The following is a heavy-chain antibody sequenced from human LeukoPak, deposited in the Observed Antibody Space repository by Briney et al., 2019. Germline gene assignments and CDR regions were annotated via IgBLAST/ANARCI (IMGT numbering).Heavy chain of an antibody. CDR3: ATRRIAVAAPFDY. J-gene: IGHJ4*02. V-gene: IGHV4-59*01. D-gene: IGHD6-19*01. CDR1: GASITSYY. CDR2: IYYSGST. Sequence: PSETLSLTCAVSGASITSYYWSWIRQPPGKGLEWIGYIYYSGSTNYNPSLKSRVTMSVDTSKNEFSLKLSSVTTADTAVYYCATRRIAVAAPFDYWGQGTLVTVSP.